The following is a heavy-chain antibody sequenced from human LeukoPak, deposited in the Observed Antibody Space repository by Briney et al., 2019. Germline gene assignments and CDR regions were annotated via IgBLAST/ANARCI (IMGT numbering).Heavy chain of an antibody. CDR1: GYTFTSYY. J-gene: IGHJ3*02. Sequence: VSVKVSCKASGYTFTSYYMHWVRQAPGQGLEWMGIINPSGGSTSYAQKFQGRVTMTRDTSTSTVYMELSSLRSEDTAVYYCARDSERYDFWSDIWGQGTIVTVSS. CDR3: ARDSERYDFWSDI. D-gene: IGHD3-3*01. V-gene: IGHV1-46*01. CDR2: INPSGGST.